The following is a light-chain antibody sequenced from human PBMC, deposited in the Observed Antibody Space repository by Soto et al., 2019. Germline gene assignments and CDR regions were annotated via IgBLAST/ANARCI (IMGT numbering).Light chain of an antibody. Sequence: DIQMTQSPSTLFVSVGDTVTITCRASQSINKWLAWYQQKPGKAPKLLIYEVSTLESGVPSRFSGSGTGTKFTLTISSLQPDDIATYYCQQYNSFFGQGTKLEIK. CDR2: EVS. V-gene: IGKV1-5*03. CDR1: QSINKW. J-gene: IGKJ2*01. CDR3: QQYNSF.